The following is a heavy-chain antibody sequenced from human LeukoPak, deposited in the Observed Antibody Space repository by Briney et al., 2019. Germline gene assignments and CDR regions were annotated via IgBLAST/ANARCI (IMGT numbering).Heavy chain of an antibody. Sequence: ASVKVSCKASGYTFTSYGISSVRQAPGQGLEWMGWITAYNGNTNYAQKLQGRVTMTTDTSTSTAYIELRSLRSDVTAVYYCARNLETAIVTPYYRDVWGKGTTVTVSS. CDR3: ARNLETAIVTPYYRDV. V-gene: IGHV1-18*01. CDR1: GYTFTSYG. D-gene: IGHD5-18*01. CDR2: ITAYNGNT. J-gene: IGHJ6*03.